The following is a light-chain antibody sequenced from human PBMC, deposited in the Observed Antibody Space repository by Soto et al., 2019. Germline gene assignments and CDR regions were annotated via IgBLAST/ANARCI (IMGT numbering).Light chain of an antibody. V-gene: IGLV3-1*01. CDR2: QDS. J-gene: IGLJ2*01. CDR3: QAWASSTVV. Sequence: SYELTQPPSVSVSPGQTASITCSGDKLGDKYACWYQQKPGQSPVLVIYQDSKRPSGIPERFSGSNSGNTATLTIRGTQAMDEADYYCQAWASSTVVCGGGTKLTVL. CDR1: KLGDKY.